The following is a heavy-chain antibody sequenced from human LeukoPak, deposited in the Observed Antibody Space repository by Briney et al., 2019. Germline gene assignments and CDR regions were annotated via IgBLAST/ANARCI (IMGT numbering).Heavy chain of an antibody. Sequence: TSETLSLTCAVYGGSFSGYYWSWIRQPPGKGLEWIGEINHSGSTNHNPSLKSRVTISVDTSKNQFSLKLSSVTAADTAVYYCARTPYSRWWFDPWGQGTLVTVSS. CDR2: INHSGST. CDR3: ARTPYSRWWFDP. D-gene: IGHD6-13*01. V-gene: IGHV4-34*01. CDR1: GGSFSGYY. J-gene: IGHJ5*02.